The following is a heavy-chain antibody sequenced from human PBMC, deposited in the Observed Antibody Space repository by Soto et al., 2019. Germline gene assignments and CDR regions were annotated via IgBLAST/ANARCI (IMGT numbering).Heavy chain of an antibody. V-gene: IGHV1-18*01. CDR3: ARDMNRYYDILTGTFDY. J-gene: IGHJ4*02. CDR1: GGTFSSNT. CDR2: ISAYNGNT. Sequence: ASVKLSCKASGGTFSSNTISWVRQAPGQGLEWMGWISAYNGNTNYAQKLQGRVTMTTDTSTSTAYMELRSLRSDDTAVYYCARDMNRYYDILTGTFDYWGQGTLVTVSS. D-gene: IGHD3-9*01.